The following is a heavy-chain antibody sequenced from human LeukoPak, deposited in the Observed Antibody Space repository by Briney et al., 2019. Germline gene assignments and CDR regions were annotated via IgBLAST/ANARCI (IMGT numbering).Heavy chain of an antibody. CDR3: ARVRLSGTYLDAFDI. V-gene: IGHV4-59*02. J-gene: IGHJ3*02. D-gene: IGHD1-26*01. CDR2: IYYSGST. Sequence: KSSETLSLTCTVSGGSVSSYYWSWIRQPPGKGLDRIGYIYYSGSTNYNPSLKSRVTISVDTSKNQFSLKLNSITTADTAVYYCARVRLSGTYLDAFDIWGQGTMVTVSS. CDR1: GGSVSSYY.